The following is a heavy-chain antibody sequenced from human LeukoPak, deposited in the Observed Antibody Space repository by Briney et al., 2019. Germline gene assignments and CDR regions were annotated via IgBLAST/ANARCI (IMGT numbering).Heavy chain of an antibody. Sequence: PGGSLRLSCAGSGFTFSSYAMTWVRQAPGKGLEWVSAISDSGGSTYYADSVKDRFTISRDNSKNTLYMQMNSLRAEDTAVYYCAKGFTPDYWGQGTLVTVSS. V-gene: IGHV3-23*01. J-gene: IGHJ4*02. CDR3: AKGFTPDY. CDR1: GFTFSSYA. D-gene: IGHD2-15*01. CDR2: ISDSGGST.